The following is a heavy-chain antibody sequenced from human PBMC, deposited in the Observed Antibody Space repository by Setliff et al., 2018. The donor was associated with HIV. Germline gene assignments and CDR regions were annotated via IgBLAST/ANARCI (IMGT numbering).Heavy chain of an antibody. Sequence: PSETLSLTCTVSRGSISRYCWSWIRQPPGKGLEWIGYINYTGTTKYNPSLKSRVTMSVDTSKSQLSLKLSSLTAADTAVYYCARDRPPSTVDMLGAFDRWGQGTMVTVSS. V-gene: IGHV4-59*01. J-gene: IGHJ3*02. CDR3: ARDRPPSTVDMLGAFDR. D-gene: IGHD4-17*01. CDR2: INYTGTT. CDR1: RGSISRYC.